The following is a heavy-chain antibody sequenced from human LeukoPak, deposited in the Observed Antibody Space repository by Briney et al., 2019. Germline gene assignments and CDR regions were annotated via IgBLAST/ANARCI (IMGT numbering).Heavy chain of an antibody. V-gene: IGHV7-4-1*02. CDR2: INTNTGNP. CDR1: GYTFTSYA. J-gene: IGHJ4*02. Sequence: GASVKVSCKASGYTFTSYAMNWVRQAPGQGLEWMGWINTNTGNPTYAQGFTGRFVFSLDTSVSTAYLQISSLKAEDTAVYYCARGPLEWLSSASKIFDYWGQGTLVTVSS. CDR3: ARGPLEWLSSASKIFDY. D-gene: IGHD3-3*01.